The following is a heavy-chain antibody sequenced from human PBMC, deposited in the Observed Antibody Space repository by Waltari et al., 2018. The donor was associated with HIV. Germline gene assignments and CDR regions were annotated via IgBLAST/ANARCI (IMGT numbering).Heavy chain of an antibody. V-gene: IGHV3-74*01. CDR2: INLVGSTT. Sequence: EVQLVESGGGPVQPGGSLRLSCAASGFTFSSYWMHWVREAPGKGLVWVSRINLVGSTTTYADSVKGRFTISRDNAKSTLYLQMSSLRAEDTAMYYCARDFRSPKGDFDYWGQGTLVSVSS. D-gene: IGHD3-16*01. CDR1: GFTFSSYW. J-gene: IGHJ4*02. CDR3: ARDFRSPKGDFDY.